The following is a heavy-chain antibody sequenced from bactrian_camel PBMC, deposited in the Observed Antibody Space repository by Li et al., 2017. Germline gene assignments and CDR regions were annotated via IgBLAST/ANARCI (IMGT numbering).Heavy chain of an antibody. J-gene: IGHJ4*01. V-gene: IGHV3S1*01. CDR2: IYNRGGHT. D-gene: IGHD3*01. CDR1: GSIAGTYC. Sequence: HVQLVESGGGSVQTGGGLRLSCTASGSIAGTYCMGWFRQVPGKEREPVASIYNRGGHTFYAEGVEGRFTISRDNAENTIYLQMNTLGLEDAAMYYCAVGLWCTATTAPWEYHHWGQGTQVTVS. CDR3: AVGLWCTATTAPWEYHH.